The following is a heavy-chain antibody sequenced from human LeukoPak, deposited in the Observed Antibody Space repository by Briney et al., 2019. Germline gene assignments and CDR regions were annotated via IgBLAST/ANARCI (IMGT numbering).Heavy chain of an antibody. Sequence: GGSLRLSCAASGFTFSDYYMSWIRQAPGKGLEWVSYISSSGSTIYYADSVKGRFTISRDNAKNSLYLQMNSLRAEDTAVYYCARVSSSWYGGLYYYGTDVWGQGTTVTVSS. D-gene: IGHD6-13*01. V-gene: IGHV3-11*01. CDR3: ARVSSSWYGGLYYYGTDV. J-gene: IGHJ6*02. CDR2: ISSSGSTI. CDR1: GFTFSDYY.